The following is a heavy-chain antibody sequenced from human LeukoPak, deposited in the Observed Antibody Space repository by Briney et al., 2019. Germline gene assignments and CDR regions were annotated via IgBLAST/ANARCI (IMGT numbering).Heavy chain of an antibody. CDR2: ISDSGGYT. J-gene: IGHJ4*02. Sequence: PGGSLRLSCAASGLTFRTYAMSWVRQAPGKGLEWVSSISDSGGYTLYADALEGRFTISRDNSKNTVYLQMNSLRAEDTAVYYCAKGGSYRSQPYFDYWGQGTPVTVSS. V-gene: IGHV3-23*01. CDR1: GLTFRTYA. D-gene: IGHD3-16*02. CDR3: AKGGSYRSQPYFDY.